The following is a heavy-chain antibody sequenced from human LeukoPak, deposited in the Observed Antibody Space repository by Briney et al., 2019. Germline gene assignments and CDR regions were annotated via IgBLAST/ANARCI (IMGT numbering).Heavy chain of an antibody. CDR2: IIPIFGTA. Sequence: SVKVSCKASGGTFSSYGISWVRQAPGQGLEWMGGIIPIFGTANYAQKFQGRVTITADKSTSTAYMELSSLRSEDTAVYYCARGRPTTSIAAAGVNWFDPWGRGTLVTVSS. CDR3: ARGRPTTSIAAAGVNWFDP. D-gene: IGHD6-13*01. CDR1: GGTFSSYG. V-gene: IGHV1-69*06. J-gene: IGHJ5*02.